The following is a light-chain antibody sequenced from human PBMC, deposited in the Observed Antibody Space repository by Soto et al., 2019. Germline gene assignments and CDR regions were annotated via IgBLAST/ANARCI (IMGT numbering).Light chain of an antibody. CDR1: SSDVGSYNL. V-gene: IGLV2-23*01. Sequence: QSALTQPASVSGSPGQSITISCTGTSSDVGSYNLVSWYPQHPGKAPKLMIYDGSKRPSGVSNRFSGSKSGNTASLTISGLQAEDEADYYCCSYAGSSPSVVFGGGTKLTVL. J-gene: IGLJ2*01. CDR3: CSYAGSSPSVV. CDR2: DGS.